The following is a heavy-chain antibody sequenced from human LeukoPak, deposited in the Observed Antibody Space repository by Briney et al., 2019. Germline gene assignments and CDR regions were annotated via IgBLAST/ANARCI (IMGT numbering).Heavy chain of an antibody. CDR2: IIPILGIA. CDR1: GGTFGSYA. D-gene: IGHD6-13*01. Sequence: SVKVSCKASGGTFGSYAISWVRQAPGQGLEWMGRIIPILGIANYAQKFQGRVTITADKSTSTAYMELSSLRSEDTAVYYCARDSGSTDPNWFDPWGQGTLVTVSS. V-gene: IGHV1-69*04. J-gene: IGHJ5*02. CDR3: ARDSGSTDPNWFDP.